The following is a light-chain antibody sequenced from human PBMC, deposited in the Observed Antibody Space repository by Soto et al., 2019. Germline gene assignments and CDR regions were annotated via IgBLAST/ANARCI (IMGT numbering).Light chain of an antibody. Sequence: EIVLTQSPGTLSLSPGERATLSCRASQSVSSSYLAWYQQKPGQAPRLLIYGASSRVTGIPDRFSGSGSGTDFTLTISRLESEDFAVYYCQQYGSPRGTFGQGTKVEI. CDR2: GAS. CDR1: QSVSSSY. CDR3: QQYGSPRGT. V-gene: IGKV3-20*01. J-gene: IGKJ1*01.